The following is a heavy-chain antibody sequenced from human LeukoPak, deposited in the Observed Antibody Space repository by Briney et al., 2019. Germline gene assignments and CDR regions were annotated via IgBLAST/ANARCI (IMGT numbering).Heavy chain of an antibody. D-gene: IGHD4-23*01. V-gene: IGHV3-23*01. CDR3: AKERVVGETGTVGFDF. CDR2: ISGSGANT. Sequence: GGSLRLSCVASGFTFSNCPMSRVRQAPGQGLEWVTAISGSGANTYYSDSVKGRFTVSRDNSRNTLYVQMNNLRADDTAVYYCAKERVVGETGTVGFDFWGQGALVTVSS. J-gene: IGHJ4*02. CDR1: GFTFSNCP.